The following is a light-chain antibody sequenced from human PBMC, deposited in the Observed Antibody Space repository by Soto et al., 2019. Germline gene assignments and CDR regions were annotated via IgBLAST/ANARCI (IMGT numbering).Light chain of an antibody. CDR1: QSISTY. J-gene: IGKJ5*01. CDR3: QQSYMDPIT. Sequence: DIQMTQSPSSLSASVGNRVTITCRASQSISTYLNWYQKKPGKAPNLLIYDASRLQSGVPSRFSSSGCGTDFTLSINSVQPEDFATYFCQQSYMDPITFGQGTQLEI. CDR2: DAS. V-gene: IGKV1-39*01.